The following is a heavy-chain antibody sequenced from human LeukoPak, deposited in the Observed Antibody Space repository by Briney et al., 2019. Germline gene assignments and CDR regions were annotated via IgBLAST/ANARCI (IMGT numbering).Heavy chain of an antibody. V-gene: IGHV4-39*01. CDR1: GAIIKREGFN. D-gene: IGHD3-3*01. Sequence: PSETLSLTCSVSGAIIKREGFNWDWIRQPPGKGLEYIGSIFYNGNTYYNPSLESRVTISVDTSKNQFSLNLYSVTAADTAVYYCTRRPKEPGFWSGYVDPWGQGTLVTVSS. J-gene: IGHJ5*02. CDR2: IFYNGNT. CDR3: TRRPKEPGFWSGYVDP.